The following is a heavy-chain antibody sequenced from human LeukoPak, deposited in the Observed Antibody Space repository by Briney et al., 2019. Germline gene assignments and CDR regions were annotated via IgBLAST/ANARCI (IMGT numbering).Heavy chain of an antibody. CDR2: FYYSGIT. V-gene: IGHV4-39*01. J-gene: IGHJ3*02. CDR1: GGSITSTGYY. CDR3: ASHHSGASPSDAFDI. D-gene: IGHD5-12*01. Sequence: PSETLSLTCTVSGGSITSTGYYWAWIRQPTGKELEWIGNFYYSGITYYNPSLRSRVTISVDTSKNQFSLKLSSVTAADTAVYYCASHHSGASPSDAFDIWGHGTMVTVSS.